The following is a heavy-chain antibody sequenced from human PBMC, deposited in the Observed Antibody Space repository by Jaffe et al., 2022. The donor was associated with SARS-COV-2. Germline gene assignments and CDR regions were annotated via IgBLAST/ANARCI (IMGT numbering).Heavy chain of an antibody. CDR1: GFTFSSYS. Sequence: EVQLVESGGGLVKPGGSLRLSCAASGFTFSSYSMNWVRQAPGKGLEWVSSISSSSSYIYYADSVKGRFTISRDNAKNSLYLQMNSLRAEDTAVYYCARDTRGVAGDYYFDYWGQGTLVTVSS. D-gene: IGHD6-19*01. J-gene: IGHJ4*02. CDR3: ARDTRGVAGDYYFDY. V-gene: IGHV3-21*01. CDR2: ISSSSSYI.